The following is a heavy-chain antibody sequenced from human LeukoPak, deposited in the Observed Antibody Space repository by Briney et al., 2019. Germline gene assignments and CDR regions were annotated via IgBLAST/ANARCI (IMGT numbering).Heavy chain of an antibody. D-gene: IGHD3-10*01. CDR1: GGSISSGGYY. J-gene: IGHJ4*02. Sequence: SETLSLTCTVSGGSISSGGYYWSWIRQPPGKGLEWIGYIYYSGSTYYNPSLKSRVTISVDTSKNQFSLKLSSVTAADTAVYYCARLLEDPYYFDYWGQGTLVTVSS. CDR2: IYYSGST. V-gene: IGHV4-30-4*08. CDR3: ARLLEDPYYFDY.